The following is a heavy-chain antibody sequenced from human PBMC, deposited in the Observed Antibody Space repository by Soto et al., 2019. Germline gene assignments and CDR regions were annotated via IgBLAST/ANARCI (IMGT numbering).Heavy chain of an antibody. CDR2: ISSRSSYI. CDR1: GFTFSSYS. V-gene: IGHV3-21*01. CDR3: ARSSVEWSYFDY. Sequence: PGGSLRLSCAASGFTFSSYSMNWGRQAPGKGLEWVSSISSRSSYIYYADSVKGRFTISRDNAKNSLYLQMNSLRAEDTAVYYCARSSVEWSYFDYWGQGTLVTVSS. J-gene: IGHJ4*02. D-gene: IGHD3-3*01.